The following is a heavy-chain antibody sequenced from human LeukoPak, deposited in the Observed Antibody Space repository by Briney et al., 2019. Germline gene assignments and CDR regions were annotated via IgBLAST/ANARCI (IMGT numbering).Heavy chain of an antibody. CDR1: GYNFPSYW. J-gene: IGHJ5*02. CDR2: LAPSDSHT. CDR3: ARQPPGVYDTTQNWFDP. V-gene: IGHV5-10-1*01. D-gene: IGHD3-22*01. Sequence: GESLRISWKVSGYNFPSYWITWVRQMPGKGLGWVGRLAPSDSHTNYSPSFEGHVTISVDKSISTAYLQWSSLKASDTAMYYCARQPPGVYDTTQNWFDPWGQGTLVTVSS.